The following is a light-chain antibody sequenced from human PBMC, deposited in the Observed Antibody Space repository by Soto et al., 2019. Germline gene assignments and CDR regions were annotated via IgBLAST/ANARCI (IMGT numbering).Light chain of an antibody. V-gene: IGKV1-39*01. CDR3: QQSYGTPLT. CDR1: QSISSY. CDR2: AAS. J-gene: IGKJ4*01. Sequence: DIQMTQSPSSLSASVGDRVTITCRASQSISSYLNWYQQKPGKAPMLLIYAASSMQCGVPSKFSGSGSGTDFTLTISSLQREDIATYYCQQSYGTPLTFGGGTKVEIK.